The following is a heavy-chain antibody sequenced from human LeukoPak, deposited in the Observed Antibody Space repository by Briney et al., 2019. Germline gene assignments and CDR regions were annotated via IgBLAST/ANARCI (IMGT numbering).Heavy chain of an antibody. CDR2: ISGSVAAT. V-gene: IGHV3-23*01. J-gene: IGHJ4*02. D-gene: IGHD1-26*01. CDR1: GFTFSNYA. CDR3: AKGFSAYSGSSLDS. Sequence: GVSLRLSCAASGFTFSNYAMRWVRQAPGKGLEWVSGISGSVAATYYADSVKGRFTISRDNSRNTLYLQMNSLRAEDTALYYCAKGFSAYSGSSLDSWGQGTLVTVSS.